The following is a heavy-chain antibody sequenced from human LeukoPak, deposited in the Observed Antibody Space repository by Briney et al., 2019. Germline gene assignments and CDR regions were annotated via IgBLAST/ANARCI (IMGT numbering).Heavy chain of an antibody. D-gene: IGHD2-2*01. Sequence: ASVKVSCKASGYTFTSHDINWVRQATGQGLEWMGWMNPNSGNTGYAQKFQGRVTMTRNTSISTAYMKLSSLRSEDTAVYYCARGGIGREYCSSTTCYDNSFGDWGQGTLVTVSS. CDR1: GYTFTSHD. CDR3: ARGGIGREYCSSTTCYDNSFGD. V-gene: IGHV1-8*01. J-gene: IGHJ4*02. CDR2: MNPNSGNT.